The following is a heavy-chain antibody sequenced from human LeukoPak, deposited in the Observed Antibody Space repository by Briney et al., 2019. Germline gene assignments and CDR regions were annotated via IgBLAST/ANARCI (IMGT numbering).Heavy chain of an antibody. CDR3: ARLWKTTVTTSRAFDI. V-gene: IGHV4-39*01. J-gene: IGHJ3*02. CDR1: GGSISSSSYY. CDR2: INDSGNT. Sequence: PWETLSLTCTVSGGSISSSSYYWGWIRQPPGKGLEWIGSINDSGNTYCNPSLKSRVTISVDTSKNQFSLKLSSVTAADTAVYYCARLWKTTVTTSRAFDIWGQGTMV. D-gene: IGHD4-17*01.